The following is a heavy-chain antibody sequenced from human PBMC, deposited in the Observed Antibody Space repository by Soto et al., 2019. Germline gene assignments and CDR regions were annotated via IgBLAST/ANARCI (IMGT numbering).Heavy chain of an antibody. V-gene: IGHV3-23*01. Sequence: QLLQSGGGLVQPGGSLTLSCAASGFTFGTTDMSWVSQDPGEGLEWVSTIDGSGGITYYADSVKGRFTISRDNSRNTVYLQMNSLRGDDTALYYCVKNSGWFNTWGQGALVTVSS. CDR3: VKNSGWFNT. D-gene: IGHD3-10*01. J-gene: IGHJ5*02. CDR1: GFTFGTTD. CDR2: IDGSGGIT.